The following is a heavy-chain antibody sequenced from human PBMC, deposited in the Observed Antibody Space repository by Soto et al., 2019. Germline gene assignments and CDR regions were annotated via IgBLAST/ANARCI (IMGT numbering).Heavy chain of an antibody. CDR1: GYTFTGYY. J-gene: IGHJ6*02. Sequence: GASVKVSCKASGYTFTGYYMHWVRQAPGQGLEWMGWINPNSGGTNYAQKFQGWVTMTRDTSISTAYMELSRLRSDDTAVYYCARARRVGYCSSTSCPTLYYFYGMAVWGQGTTVTVSS. CDR2: INPNSGGT. CDR3: ARARRVGYCSSTSCPTLYYFYGMAV. V-gene: IGHV1-2*04. D-gene: IGHD2-2*01.